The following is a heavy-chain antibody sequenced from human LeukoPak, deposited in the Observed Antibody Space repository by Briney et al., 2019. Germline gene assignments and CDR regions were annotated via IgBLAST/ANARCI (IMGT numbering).Heavy chain of an antibody. CDR1: GFTSSGYW. D-gene: IGHD1-1*01. CDR2: INSEGSST. J-gene: IGHJ6*04. V-gene: IGHV3-74*01. CDR3: VRGQLERPFDFYYGMDV. Sequence: GGSLTLPCVDSGFTSSGYWMHWLRQAPGKGLVWVSRINSEGSSTTYADSVKGRFTISRDHPKNTLHLQMNSLRAEDTAVYYCVRGQLERPFDFYYGMDVWGKGTTVTVSS.